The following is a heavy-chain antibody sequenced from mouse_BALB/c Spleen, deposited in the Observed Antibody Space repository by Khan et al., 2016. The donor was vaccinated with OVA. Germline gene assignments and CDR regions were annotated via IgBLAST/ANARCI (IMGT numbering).Heavy chain of an antibody. V-gene: IGHV1-4*01. CDR1: GYTFTTYT. Sequence: VQLQQSGAELARPGASVKMSCKASGYTFTTYTIHWVKQRPGQGLEWIGYIIPSNDYTNYNQKFKDRATLTADKSSSTAYMQLSSLTYEDSAVYDCAREGSYYRSDGWFAYWGQGTLVTVSA. CDR2: IIPSNDYT. D-gene: IGHD2-14*01. J-gene: IGHJ3*01. CDR3: AREGSYYRSDGWFAY.